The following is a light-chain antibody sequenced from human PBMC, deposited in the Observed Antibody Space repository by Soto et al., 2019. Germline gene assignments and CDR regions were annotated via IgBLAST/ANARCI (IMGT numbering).Light chain of an antibody. CDR1: SSDGGGYNY. CDR3: SSYTSSSTLYV. V-gene: IGLV2-14*01. CDR2: EVS. Sequence: SVLTQPASVSGSPGQSITISCTGTSSDGGGYNYVSWYQQHPGKAPKLMIYEVSNRPSGVSNRFSGSKSGNTASLTISGLQAEDEADYYCSSYTSSSTLYVFGTGTRSPS. J-gene: IGLJ1*01.